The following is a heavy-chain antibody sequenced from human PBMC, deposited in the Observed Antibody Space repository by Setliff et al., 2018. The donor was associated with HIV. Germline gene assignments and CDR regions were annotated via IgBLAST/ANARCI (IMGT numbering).Heavy chain of an antibody. CDR2: IYYSGST. V-gene: IGHV4-31*03. J-gene: IGHJ4*02. CDR1: GGSISSGGYY. Sequence: SETLSLTCTVSGGSISSGGYYWSWIRQHPGKGLEWIGYIYYSGSTDYNPSLKSRVTISVDPSKNQFSLKMNSVTAADTAVYYCARASYSCDSTGYLYWGQGTLVTVSS. D-gene: IGHD3-22*01. CDR3: ARASYSCDSTGYLY.